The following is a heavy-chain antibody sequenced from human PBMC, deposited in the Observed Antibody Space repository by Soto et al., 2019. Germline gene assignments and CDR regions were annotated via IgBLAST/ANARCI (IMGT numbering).Heavy chain of an antibody. J-gene: IGHJ4*02. CDR2: ISAYNGNT. D-gene: IGHD2-15*01. V-gene: IGHV1-18*01. CDR1: GYTFTSCG. CDR3: ARDPRGYCSGGSCYWFDY. Sequence: GASVKVSCKASGYTFTSCGSSWVRQAPGQGLEWMGWISAYNGNTNYAQKLQGRVTMTTDTSTSTAYMELRSLRSDDTAVYYCARDPRGYCSGGSCYWFDYWGQGTLVTVSS.